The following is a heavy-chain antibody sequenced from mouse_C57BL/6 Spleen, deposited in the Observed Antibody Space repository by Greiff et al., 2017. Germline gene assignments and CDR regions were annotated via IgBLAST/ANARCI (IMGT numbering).Heavy chain of an antibody. CDR1: GYTFTGYW. Sequence: VQLQQSGAELMKPGASVKLSCTATGYTFTGYWIEWVKQRPGHGLEWIGEILPGSGSTNYNAKFKGKATFTADTSSNTAYMQLSSLTTEDSAIYYCARKLRRDYAMDYWGQGTSVTVSS. CDR3: ARKLRRDYAMDY. CDR2: ILPGSGST. J-gene: IGHJ4*01. D-gene: IGHD2-4*01. V-gene: IGHV1-9*01.